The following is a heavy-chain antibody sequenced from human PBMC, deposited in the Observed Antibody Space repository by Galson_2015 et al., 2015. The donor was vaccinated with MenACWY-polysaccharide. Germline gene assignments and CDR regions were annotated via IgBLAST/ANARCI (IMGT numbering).Heavy chain of an antibody. V-gene: IGHV5-51*03. Sequence: QSGAEVKRPGESLKISCKGSGYTFTRYWIGWVRQMPGEGLGWMGIIYPGDSDTRYSPSFQGQVTISADKSISTAYLQWSSLRASDTAMYYCARGEFPQMTFYWGQGTLVTVSS. CDR2: IYPGDSDT. J-gene: IGHJ4*02. CDR3: ARGEFPQMTFY. D-gene: IGHD3-16*01. CDR1: GYTFTRYW.